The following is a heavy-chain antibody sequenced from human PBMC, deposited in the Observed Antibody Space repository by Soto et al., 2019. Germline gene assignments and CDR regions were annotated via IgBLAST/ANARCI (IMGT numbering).Heavy chain of an antibody. J-gene: IGHJ4*02. V-gene: IGHV3-23*01. Sequence: EVQVLESGGGLVQPGGSLRLSCAATGFTFSDFAMSWVRQAPGKGLEWVSRIYGGGNGPHYADSVKGRVTISRDNSKNMLYLKMNSLRAEDTAVYYCAKMEGMDPWAYSFDYWGQGTQVTVSS. D-gene: IGHD2-2*03. CDR1: GFTFSDFA. CDR2: IYGGGNGP. CDR3: AKMEGMDPWAYSFDY.